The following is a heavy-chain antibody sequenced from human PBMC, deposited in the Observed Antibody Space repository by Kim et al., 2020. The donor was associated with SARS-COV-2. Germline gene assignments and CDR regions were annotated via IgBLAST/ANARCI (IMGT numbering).Heavy chain of an antibody. CDR3: ARDAKYSSSEMCKHYDY. CDR2: IWCDGRRK. Sequence: GGSLRLSCAASGFGFNVHFMNWVRQAPGKGLEWVSIIWCDGRRKFYVDSVKGRFTISRDNSRNTLYLQMNSLRVDDTAVYYCARDAKYSSSEMCKHYDYWGQRSLVTVSP. CDR1: GFGFNVHF. D-gene: IGHD2-2*01. V-gene: IGHV3-23*01. J-gene: IGHJ4*02.